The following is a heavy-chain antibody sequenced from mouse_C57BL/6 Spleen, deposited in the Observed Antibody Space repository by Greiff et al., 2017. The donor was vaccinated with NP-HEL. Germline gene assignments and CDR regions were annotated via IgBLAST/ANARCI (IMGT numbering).Heavy chain of an antibody. Sequence: QVHVKQPGAELVKPGASVKLSCKASGYTFTSYWMQWVKQRPGQGLEWIGEIDPSDSYTNYNQQFKGKATLTVDTSSSTAYMQLSSLTSEDSAVYYCARYGSSPYAMDYWGQGTSVTVSS. CDR3: ARYGSSPYAMDY. CDR1: GYTFTSYW. J-gene: IGHJ4*01. V-gene: IGHV1-50*01. CDR2: IDPSDSYT. D-gene: IGHD1-1*01.